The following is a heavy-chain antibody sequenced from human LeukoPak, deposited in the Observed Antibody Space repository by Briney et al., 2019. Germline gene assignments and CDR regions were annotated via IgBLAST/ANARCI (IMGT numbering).Heavy chain of an antibody. CDR1: GFTFSSYA. D-gene: IGHD2/OR15-2a*01. CDR2: IRYDGSNK. J-gene: IGHJ4*02. Sequence: GGSLRLSCAGSGFTFSSYAMQWVRQAPGKGLEWVVFIRYDGSNKYYADSVKGRFTISRDNAKNSLYLQMNSLRAEDTAVYYCARAEGPFGDYCFDYWGQGTLVTVSS. CDR3: ARAEGPFGDYCFDY. V-gene: IGHV3-30*02.